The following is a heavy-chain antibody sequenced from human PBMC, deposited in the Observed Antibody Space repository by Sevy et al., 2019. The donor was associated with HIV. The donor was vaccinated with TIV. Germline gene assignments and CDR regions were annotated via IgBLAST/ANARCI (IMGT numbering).Heavy chain of an antibody. Sequence: GGSLRLSCAASGFTFSSYAMHWVRQAPGKGLEWVAVISYDGSNKYYADSVKGRFTISRDNSKNTLYLQMNSLRAEDTAVYYCARAGSITMVRGSRINRFDPWGQGTLVTVSS. CDR2: ISYDGSNK. D-gene: IGHD3-10*01. J-gene: IGHJ5*02. V-gene: IGHV3-30-3*01. CDR1: GFTFSSYA. CDR3: ARAGSITMVRGSRINRFDP.